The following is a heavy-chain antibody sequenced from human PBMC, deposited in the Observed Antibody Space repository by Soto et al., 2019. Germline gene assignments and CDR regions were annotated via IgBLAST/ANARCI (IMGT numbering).Heavy chain of an antibody. Sequence: PGGSLRLSCAASGFTFSSYWMHWVRQAPGKGLVWVSRINSDGSSTSYADSVKGRFTISRDNAKNTLYLQMNSLRAEDTVVYYCARDPVLRFLEWFEVSDYYYYMDVSGKGTTVTVS. J-gene: IGHJ6*03. CDR1: GFTFSSYW. CDR2: INSDGSST. CDR3: ARDPVLRFLEWFEVSDYYYYMDV. D-gene: IGHD3-3*01. V-gene: IGHV3-74*01.